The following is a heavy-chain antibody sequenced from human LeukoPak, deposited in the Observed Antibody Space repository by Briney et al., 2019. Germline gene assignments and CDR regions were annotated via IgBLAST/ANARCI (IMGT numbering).Heavy chain of an antibody. J-gene: IGHJ4*02. Sequence: GGSLRLSCAVSGFTFSTYDMNWVRQAPGKGLEWVSFISSSSSTIYYSDSVKGRFTISRDNAKNSLYLLMNSLRADDTAVYYCVGAFVFWGQGTLVTVSS. CDR1: GFTFSTYD. CDR2: ISSSSSTI. V-gene: IGHV3-48*04. CDR3: VGAFVF.